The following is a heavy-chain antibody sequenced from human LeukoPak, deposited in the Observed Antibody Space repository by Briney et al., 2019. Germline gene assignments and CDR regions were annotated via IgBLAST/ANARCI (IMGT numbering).Heavy chain of an antibody. CDR3: AGGDRNGWYFDY. CDR1: GFTFSSYS. CDR2: ISSSSSYI. V-gene: IGHV3-21*04. D-gene: IGHD6-19*01. J-gene: IGHJ4*02. Sequence: GGSPRLSCAASGFTFSSYSMNWVRQAPGKGLEWVSSISSSSSYIYYADSVKGRFTISRYNAKNTLYLQMNSLRAEDTALYYCAGGDRNGWYFDYWGQGTLVT.